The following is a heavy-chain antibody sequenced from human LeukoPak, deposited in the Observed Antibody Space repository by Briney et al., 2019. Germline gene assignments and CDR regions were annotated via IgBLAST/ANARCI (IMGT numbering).Heavy chain of an antibody. J-gene: IGHJ4*02. CDR1: GGSISSSSYY. D-gene: IGHD3-22*01. V-gene: IGHV4-39*01. Sequence: SETLSLTCTVSGGSISSSSYYWGWIRQPPGKGLEWIGTISYSGSTYYNPSLKSRVTISVDTSTNQFSLKLSSVTAADTAVYCCARRYYYDSSGYYYHYDYWGQGTLVTVSS. CDR2: ISYSGST. CDR3: ARRYYYDSSGYYYHYDY.